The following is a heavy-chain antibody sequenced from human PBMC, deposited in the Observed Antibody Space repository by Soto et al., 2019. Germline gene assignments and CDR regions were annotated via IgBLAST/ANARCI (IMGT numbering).Heavy chain of an antibody. D-gene: IGHD2-2*01. CDR3: ARRSITSSWFHR. V-gene: IGHV4-34*01. Sequence: PSETLSLTCAVYGGSFSGYYWSWIRQPPGKGLEWIGEINHSGSTNYNPSLKSRVTISVDTSKNQFSLKLSSVTAADTAVYYCARRSITSSWFHRWGQGTLVTAPQ. J-gene: IGHJ5*02. CDR1: GGSFSGYY. CDR2: INHSGST.